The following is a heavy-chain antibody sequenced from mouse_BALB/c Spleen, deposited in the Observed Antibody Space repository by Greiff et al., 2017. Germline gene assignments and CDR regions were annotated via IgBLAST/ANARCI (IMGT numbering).Heavy chain of an antibody. J-gene: IGHJ2*01. D-gene: IGHD4-1*01. CDR1: GFAFSSYD. V-gene: IGHV5-12-1*01. Sequence: EVKLVESGGGLVKPGGSLKLSCAASGFAFSSYDMSWVRQTPEKRLEWVAYISSGGGSTYYPDTVKGRFTISRDNAKNTLYLQMSSLKSEDTAMYYCARRELGFDYWGQGTTLTVSS. CDR2: ISSGGGST. CDR3: ARRELGFDY.